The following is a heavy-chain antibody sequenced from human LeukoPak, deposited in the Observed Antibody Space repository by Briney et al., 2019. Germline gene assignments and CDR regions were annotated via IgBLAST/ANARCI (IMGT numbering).Heavy chain of an antibody. J-gene: IGHJ6*04. CDR2: IYYSGST. CDR1: GGSVSSGSYY. CDR3: ARDVNYDILIGYYGMDV. D-gene: IGHD3-9*01. V-gene: IGHV4-61*01. Sequence: SETLSLTCTVSGGSVSSGSYYWSWIRQPPGKGLEWIGYIYYSGSTNYNPSLKSRVTISVDTSKNQFSLKLSSVTAADTAVYYCARDVNYDILIGYYGMDVWGKGTTVTVSS.